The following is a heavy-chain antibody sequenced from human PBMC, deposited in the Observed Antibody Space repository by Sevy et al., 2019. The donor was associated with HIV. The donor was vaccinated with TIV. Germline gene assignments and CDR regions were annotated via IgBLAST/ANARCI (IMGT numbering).Heavy chain of an antibody. CDR1: GFTFDDYA. V-gene: IGHV3-49*03. J-gene: IGHJ4*02. D-gene: IGHD5-12*01. CDR2: ITRNSYEAYGGTT. Sequence: GGSLRLSCTTSGFTFDDYAMSWFRQSPGKGLEWVAFITRNSYEAYGGTTDYAASVKGRFIISRDDSKSIAYLQMNSLKTEDTTVYYCARGLATADTPEYYFDSWGQGTLVTVPS. CDR3: ARGLATADTPEYYFDS.